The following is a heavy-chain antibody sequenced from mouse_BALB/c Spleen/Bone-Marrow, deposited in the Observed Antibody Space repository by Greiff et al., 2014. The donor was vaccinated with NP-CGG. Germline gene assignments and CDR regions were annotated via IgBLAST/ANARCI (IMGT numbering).Heavy chain of an antibody. V-gene: IGHV1S81*02. CDR3: ARRTTTVVATDY. CDR1: GYTFTSYW. D-gene: IGHD1-1*01. J-gene: IGHJ2*01. Sequence: LQESGAELVKPGASVKLSCKASGYTFTSYWMHWVKQRPGQGLEWIGEINSSNGRTNYNEKFKSKATLTVDKSSSTAYMQLSSLTSEDSAVYYCARRTTTVVATDYWGQGTTLTVSS. CDR2: INSSNGRT.